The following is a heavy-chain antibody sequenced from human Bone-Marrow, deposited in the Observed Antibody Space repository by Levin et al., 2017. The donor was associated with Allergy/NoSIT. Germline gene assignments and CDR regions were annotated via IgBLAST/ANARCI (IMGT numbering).Heavy chain of an antibody. CDR1: GGSIGDYY. V-gene: IGHV4-59*08. J-gene: IGHJ4*02. CDR3: ARRNNIGYFDS. Sequence: PSETLSLSCTVSGGSIGDYYWTWIRQPPGKGLEWIGFVYGSGSTNYHPSLKTRVTISVDTPKNQFSLRLTSVTAADTAVYYCARRNNIGYFDSWGRGTLVTVSS. D-gene: IGHD2/OR15-2a*01. CDR2: VYGSGST.